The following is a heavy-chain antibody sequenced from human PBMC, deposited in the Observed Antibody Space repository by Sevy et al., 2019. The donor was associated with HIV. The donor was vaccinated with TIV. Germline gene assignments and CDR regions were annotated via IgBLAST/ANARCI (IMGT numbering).Heavy chain of an antibody. J-gene: IGHJ6*02. Sequence: SETLSLTCTVSGGSISSYYWSWIRQPPGKGLEWIGYIYYSGSTNYNPSLKGRVTISVDTSKNQFSLKLSSVTAADTAVYYCARHLGYCSGGSCYVYYYYGMDVWGQGTTVTVSS. D-gene: IGHD2-15*01. CDR2: IYYSGST. V-gene: IGHV4-59*08. CDR3: ARHLGYCSGGSCYVYYYYGMDV. CDR1: GGSISSYY.